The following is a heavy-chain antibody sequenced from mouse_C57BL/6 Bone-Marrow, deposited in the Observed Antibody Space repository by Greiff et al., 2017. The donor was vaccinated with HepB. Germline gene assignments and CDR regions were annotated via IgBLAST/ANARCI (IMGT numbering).Heavy chain of an antibody. CDR3: ARWGYGNSFFYYAMDY. D-gene: IGHD2-1*01. Sequence: EVQRVESVAELVRPGASVKLSCTASGFNIKNTYMHWVKQRPEQGLEWIGRIDPANGNTKYAPKFQGKATITADTSSNTAYLQLSSLTSEDTAIYYCARWGYGNSFFYYAMDYWGQGTSVTVSS. V-gene: IGHV14-3*01. CDR1: GFNIKNTY. J-gene: IGHJ4*01. CDR2: IDPANGNT.